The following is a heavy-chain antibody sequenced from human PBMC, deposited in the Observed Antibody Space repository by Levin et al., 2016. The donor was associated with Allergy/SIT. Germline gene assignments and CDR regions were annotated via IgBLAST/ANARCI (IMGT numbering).Heavy chain of an antibody. D-gene: IGHD3-3*01. CDR2: ISANTGNT. Sequence: ASVKVSCKASGYTFTTYGISWVRQAPGQGLEWMGWISANTGNTDYARKLQGRVTMTTDTSTSTAYMELSSLRSEDTAVYYCARDYYEGSLLGYYVMDVWGQGTTVTVSS. CDR3: ARDYYEGSLLGYYVMDV. V-gene: IGHV1-18*01. CDR1: GYTFTTYG. J-gene: IGHJ6*02.